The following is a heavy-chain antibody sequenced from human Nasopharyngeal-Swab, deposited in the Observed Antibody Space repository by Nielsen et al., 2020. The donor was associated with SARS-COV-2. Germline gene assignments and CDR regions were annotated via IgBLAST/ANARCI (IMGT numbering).Heavy chain of an antibody. CDR1: GYTSTGFD. D-gene: IGHD2-8*01. CDR3: ARGRPDSESMEWYPPRKCFDS. V-gene: IGHV1-8*01. CDR2: INLNSGNA. Sequence: ASVKVSCKASGYTSTGFDINWVRHVAGQGLEWMGWINLNSGNAGYAEKFQGRVTMTRDTSIRTAYMELSSLTSGDTAIYYCARGRPDSESMEWYPPRKCFDSWGQGTLVTGSS. J-gene: IGHJ5*01.